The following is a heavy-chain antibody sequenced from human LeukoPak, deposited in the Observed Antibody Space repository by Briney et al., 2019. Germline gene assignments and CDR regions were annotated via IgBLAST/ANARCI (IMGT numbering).Heavy chain of an antibody. CDR3: SSGPFEGSAPCY. V-gene: IGHV7-4-1*02. CDR2: INTRTGNP. J-gene: IGHJ4*02. Sequence: ASVKVSCKASGGTFSSYAISWVRQAPGQGLEWMGWINTRTGNPTYAQCFRGRDFLSLDASVSSAYLQINSLKTEDTAVYFCSSGPFEGSAPCYWGQGTLVTVSS. CDR1: GGTFSSYA. D-gene: IGHD3-10*01.